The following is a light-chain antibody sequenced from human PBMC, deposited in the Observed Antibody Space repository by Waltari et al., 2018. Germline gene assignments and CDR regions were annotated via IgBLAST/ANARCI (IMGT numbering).Light chain of an antibody. CDR1: SRDFGGYNY. J-gene: IGLJ2*01. Sequence: QSALTQPRSVSGSPGQSVAISCTGTSRDFGGYNYVSWYQQHPGKAPQLMIYDVTKRPSGVPDRFSGSKSGNTASLTISGLQADDEADYYCCSYAGPFGGGTKLTVL. CDR3: CSYAGP. V-gene: IGLV2-11*01. CDR2: DVT.